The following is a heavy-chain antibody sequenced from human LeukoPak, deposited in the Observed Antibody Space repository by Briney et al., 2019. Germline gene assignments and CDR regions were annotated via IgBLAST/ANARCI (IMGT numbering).Heavy chain of an antibody. CDR1: GFTVSDNY. Sequence: PGGSLRLSCVASGFTVSDNYMSWVSQAPGKGLEWVSVIYSGGSIYYTDSVKGRFTISRHNSKKTLYLQMNSLRTEDPAVYYCASGSRFDYGGQGTLVTVSS. CDR2: IYSGGSI. D-gene: IGHD5/OR15-5a*01. J-gene: IGHJ4*02. CDR3: ASGSRFDY. V-gene: IGHV3-53*04.